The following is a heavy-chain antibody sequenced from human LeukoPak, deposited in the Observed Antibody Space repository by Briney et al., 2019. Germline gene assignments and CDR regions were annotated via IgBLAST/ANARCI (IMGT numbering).Heavy chain of an antibody. CDR1: GGSFSGYY. D-gene: IGHD6-6*01. CDR2: INHSGST. Sequence: PSETLSLTCALYGGSFSGYYWSWIRQPPGKGLEWIGEINHSGSTNYNPSLKSRVTISVDTSKNQFSLKLSSVTAADTAVYYCARGTSSSSLRYYYYMDVWGKGTTVTVSS. V-gene: IGHV4-34*01. J-gene: IGHJ6*03. CDR3: ARGTSSSSLRYYYYMDV.